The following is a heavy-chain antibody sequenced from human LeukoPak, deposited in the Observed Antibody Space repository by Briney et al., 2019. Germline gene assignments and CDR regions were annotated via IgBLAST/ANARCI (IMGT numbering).Heavy chain of an antibody. CDR2: IWYDGSNK. V-gene: IGHV3-33*06. J-gene: IGHJ5*02. D-gene: IGHD5-18*01. CDR3: AKENSYGANWFDP. Sequence: GGPLRLSCAASGFTFSSYGMHWVRQAPGKGLGWVAVIWYDGSNKYYADSVKGRFTISRDNSKNTLYLQMNSLRAEDTAVYYCAKENSYGANWFDPWGQGTLVTVSS. CDR1: GFTFSSYG.